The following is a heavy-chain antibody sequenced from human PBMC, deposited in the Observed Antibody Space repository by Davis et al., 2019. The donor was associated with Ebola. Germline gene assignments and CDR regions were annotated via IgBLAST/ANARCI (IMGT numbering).Heavy chain of an antibody. Sequence: PGGSLRLSCAASGFSFGDYAMNWVRQAPGKGLEWVSAITGSGGSAYYADSVKGRFTLSRDNSKHTVYLQMNNLRGEDTAVYFCAKSPTYFPYDIDCWGQGTLVTVSS. CDR3: AKSPTYFPYDIDC. CDR2: ITGSGGSA. D-gene: IGHD2/OR15-2a*01. J-gene: IGHJ4*02. CDR1: GFSFGDYA. V-gene: IGHV3-23*01.